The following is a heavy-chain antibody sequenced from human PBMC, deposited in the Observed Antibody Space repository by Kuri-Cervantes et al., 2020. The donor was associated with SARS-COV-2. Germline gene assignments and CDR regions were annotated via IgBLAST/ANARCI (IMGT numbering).Heavy chain of an antibody. CDR1: GYTFTGYY. Sequence: ASVKVSCKASGYTFTGYYMYWVRQAPGQGLEWMGWINPNSGGTNYAQKFQGRVTMTRDTSISTAYMELSRLRSDDTAVYYCARSSGPRPGDMDVWGKGTTVTVSS. CDR3: ARSSGPRPGDMDV. V-gene: IGHV1-2*02. J-gene: IGHJ6*03. CDR2: INPNSGGT. D-gene: IGHD6-19*01.